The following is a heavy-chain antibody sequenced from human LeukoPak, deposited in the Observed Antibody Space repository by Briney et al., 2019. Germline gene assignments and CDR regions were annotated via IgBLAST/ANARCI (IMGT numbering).Heavy chain of an antibody. CDR2: IYYSGST. CDR3: ARGPLVAPPQYNWFDP. V-gene: IGHV4-59*01. J-gene: IGHJ5*02. CDR1: GGSISSYY. D-gene: IGHD3-16*02. Sequence: PSETPSLTCTVSGGSISSYYWSWIRQPPGKGLEWIGYIYYSGSTNYNPSLKSRVTISVDTSKNQFSLKLSSVTAADTAVYYCARGPLVAPPQYNWFDPWGQGTLVTVSS.